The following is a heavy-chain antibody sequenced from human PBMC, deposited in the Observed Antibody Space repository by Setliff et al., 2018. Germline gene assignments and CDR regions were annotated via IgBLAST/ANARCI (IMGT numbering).Heavy chain of an antibody. CDR3: ARGRERDYNFWSGYYTYYYYGMDV. Sequence: GASVKVSCKASGYTFTSYDINWVRQATGQGLEWMGWMNPNSGNTGYAQKFQGRVTMTRNTSISTAYMELSSLRSGDTAVYYCARGRERDYNFWSGYYTYYYYGMDVWGQGTTVTVSS. V-gene: IGHV1-8*02. J-gene: IGHJ6*02. CDR2: MNPNSGNT. D-gene: IGHD3-3*01. CDR1: GYTFTSYD.